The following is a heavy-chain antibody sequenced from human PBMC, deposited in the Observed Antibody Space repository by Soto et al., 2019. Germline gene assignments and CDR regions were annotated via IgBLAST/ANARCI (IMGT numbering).Heavy chain of an antibody. V-gene: IGHV4-34*01. CDR2: INHSGST. CDR3: ARRIVATETFDY. D-gene: IGHD5-12*01. J-gene: IGHJ4*02. Sequence: SETQSLTCAVEGGSGGSFSGCYWSWISQPPGKGLEWIGEINHSGSTKYNPSLNSRVTISVDTSKNQFSLTVTSVTAADTAVYYCARRIVATETFDYWGQGTLGTVSS. CDR1: GGSGGSFSGCY.